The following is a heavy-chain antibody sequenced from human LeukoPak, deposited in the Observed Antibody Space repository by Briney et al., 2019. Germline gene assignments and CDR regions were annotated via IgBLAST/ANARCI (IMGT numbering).Heavy chain of an antibody. CDR1: GFVFSASY. J-gene: IGHJ3*02. CDR2: ISGGGGRT. CDR3: ATPIIDI. Sequence: PGGSLRLSCAASGFVFSASYMSWVRKAPGKGLEWVSGISGGGGRTYYADSVKGRFTISRDNAKNSLYLQMNSLRAEDTAVYYCATPIIDIWGQGTMVTVSS. V-gene: IGHV3-11*04.